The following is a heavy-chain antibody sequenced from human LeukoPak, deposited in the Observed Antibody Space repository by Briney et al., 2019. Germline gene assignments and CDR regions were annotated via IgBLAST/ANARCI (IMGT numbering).Heavy chain of an antibody. CDR1: GYTFTSYG. Sequence: ASVKVSCKASGYTFTSYGISWVRQAPGQGLEWMGWISAYNGNTNYAQKLQGRVTMTTDTATSTAYMELRSLRSDDTAVYYCARVPPYRSGWYVYGMDVWGQGTTVTVSS. D-gene: IGHD6-19*01. V-gene: IGHV1-18*01. CDR3: ARVPPYRSGWYVYGMDV. CDR2: ISAYNGNT. J-gene: IGHJ6*02.